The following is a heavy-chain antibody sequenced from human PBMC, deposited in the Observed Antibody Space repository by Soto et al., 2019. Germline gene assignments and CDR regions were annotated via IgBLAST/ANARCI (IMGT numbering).Heavy chain of an antibody. Sequence: PPETLSLTCAVSSGSISSSISCSRVRQPPGKGLEWIGEIYHSASTNYNPSLKSRVTISVDKSKNQFSLKLSSVTAADTAVYYCAISTTSVTFDYWGQGTLVTVSS. V-gene: IGHV4-4*03. J-gene: IGHJ4*02. CDR3: AISTTSVTFDY. CDR2: IYHSAST. D-gene: IGHD4-17*01. CDR1: SGSISSSIS.